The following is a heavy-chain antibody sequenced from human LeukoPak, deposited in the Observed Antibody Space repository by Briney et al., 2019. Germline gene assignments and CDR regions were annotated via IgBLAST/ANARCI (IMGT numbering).Heavy chain of an antibody. D-gene: IGHD3-9*01. J-gene: IGHJ3*02. CDR1: GGSFSGYY. V-gene: IGHV4-34*01. CDR3: ARHENGYFDWLLYSDAFDI. Sequence: PSETLSLTCAVYGGSFSGYYWSWIRQPPGKGLEWIGEINHSGSTNYNPSLKSRVTISVDTSKNQFSLKLSSVTAADTAVYYCARHENGYFDWLLYSDAFDIWGQGTMVTVSS. CDR2: INHSGST.